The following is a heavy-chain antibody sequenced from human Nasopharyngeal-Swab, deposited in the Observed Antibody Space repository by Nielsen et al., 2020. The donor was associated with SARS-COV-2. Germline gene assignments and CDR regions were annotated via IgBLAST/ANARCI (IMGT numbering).Heavy chain of an antibody. D-gene: IGHD6-13*01. Sequence: GESLKISCAASGFTFDDYAMHWVRQAPGKGLEWVSLISGYGGSTYYADSVKGRFTISRDNSKNSLYLQMNSLRTEDTALYYCAKGSYSSSWYFGRGGHYYGMDVWGQGTTVTVSS. CDR1: GFTFDDYA. CDR2: ISGYGGST. J-gene: IGHJ6*02. V-gene: IGHV3-43*02. CDR3: AKGSYSSSWYFGRGGHYYGMDV.